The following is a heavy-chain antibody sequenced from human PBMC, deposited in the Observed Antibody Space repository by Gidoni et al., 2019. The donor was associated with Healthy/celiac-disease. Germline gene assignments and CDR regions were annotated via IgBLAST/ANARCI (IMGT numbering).Heavy chain of an antibody. CDR2: ISYDGSNK. CDR3: ARDAVHTSVAGLEGYFDY. V-gene: IGHV3-30*04. D-gene: IGHD6-19*01. J-gene: IGHJ4*02. CDR1: SSYA. Sequence: SSYAMHWVRQAPGKGLEWVAVISYDGSNKYYADSVKGRFTISRDNSKNTLYLQMNSLRAEDTAVYYCARDAVHTSVAGLEGYFDYWGQGTLVTVSS.